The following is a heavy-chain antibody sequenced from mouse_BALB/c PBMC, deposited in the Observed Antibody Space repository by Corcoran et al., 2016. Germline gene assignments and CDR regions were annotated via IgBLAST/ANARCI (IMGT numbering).Heavy chain of an antibody. CDR2: LDPANGNT. CDR3: DNWDWYFDV. J-gene: IGHJ1*01. V-gene: IGHV14-3*02. D-gene: IGHD4-1*01. Sequence: EVQLQQSGAELVKPGASVKLSCTASGFNIKDTYMHWVKQRPEQGLEWIGRLDPANGNTKYDPKFQGKATITADTSSNTAYLQLSSLTSEDTAVYYGDNWDWYFDVWGAGTTVTVSS. CDR1: GFNIKDTY.